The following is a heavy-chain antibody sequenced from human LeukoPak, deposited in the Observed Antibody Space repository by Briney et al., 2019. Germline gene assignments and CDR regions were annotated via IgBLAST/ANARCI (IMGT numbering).Heavy chain of an antibody. CDR3: ARGKVTPYYYYMDV. V-gene: IGHV1-8*01. CDR2: MNPNSGNT. Sequence: ASVKVSCKASGYTFTSYDINWVRQATGQGLEWMGWMNPNSGNTGYARKFQDRATMTRNTSISTAYMELSSLRSEDTAVYYCARGKVTPYYYYMDVWGKGTTVTISS. D-gene: IGHD4-23*01. J-gene: IGHJ6*03. CDR1: GYTFTSYD.